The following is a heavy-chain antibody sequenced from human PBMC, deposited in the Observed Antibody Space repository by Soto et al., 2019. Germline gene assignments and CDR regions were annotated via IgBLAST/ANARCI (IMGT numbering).Heavy chain of an antibody. D-gene: IGHD3-3*01. Sequence: KSSETLSLTCTVSGGSIRSHYWSWIRQPPGKTLEFLGYIYHTVTTNYNPSVKSRVTMSLDTSNNQFSLKLYSVTAADTAIYYCARGMLEWSSSTQNWFGPWGQGTLGTAPQ. J-gene: IGHJ5*02. CDR2: IYHTVTT. V-gene: IGHV4-59*11. CDR1: GGSIRSHY. CDR3: ARGMLEWSSSTQNWFGP.